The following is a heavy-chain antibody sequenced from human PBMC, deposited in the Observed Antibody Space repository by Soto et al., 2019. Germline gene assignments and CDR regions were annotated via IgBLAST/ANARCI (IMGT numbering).Heavy chain of an antibody. CDR2: INPNSGGI. D-gene: IGHD3-9*01. CDR1: GYTFTGDY. CDR3: ARVPWDILTGYYPKSKLGFDP. V-gene: IGHV1-2*02. J-gene: IGHJ5*02. Sequence: ASVKVSCKASGYTFTGDYMHWVRQAPGQGLEWMGWINPNSGGINYAQKFQGRGTMTRDTSISTAYMELSRLRSDDTAVYYCARVPWDILTGYYPKSKLGFDPWGQGTLVTVS.